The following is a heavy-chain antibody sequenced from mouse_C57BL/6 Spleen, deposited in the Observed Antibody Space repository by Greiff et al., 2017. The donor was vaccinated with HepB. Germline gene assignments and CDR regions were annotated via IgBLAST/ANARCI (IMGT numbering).Heavy chain of an antibody. CDR3: ARVYYDYDNWFAY. V-gene: IGHV5-17*01. CDR2: ISSGSSTI. J-gene: IGHJ3*01. CDR1: GFTFSDYG. Sequence: EVKLVESGGGLVKPGGSLKLSCAASGFTFSDYGMHWVRQAPEKGLEWVAYISSGSSTIYYADTVKGRFTISRDNAKNTLFLQMTSLRSEDTAMYYCARVYYDYDNWFAYWGQGTLVTVSA. D-gene: IGHD2-4*01.